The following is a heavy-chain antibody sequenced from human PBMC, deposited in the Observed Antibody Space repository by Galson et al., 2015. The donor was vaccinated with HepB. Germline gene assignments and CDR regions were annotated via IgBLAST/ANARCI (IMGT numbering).Heavy chain of an antibody. CDR1: GFTFSRFW. CDR3: VRGKGYCTNGECSRRGNGLDV. Sequence: SLRLSCAASGFTFSRFWMHWVRQAPGRGLVWASLINRHGNSTSYADSVKGRFTISRDNAKNTLYLQMNSLRAEDTAVYYCVRGKGYCTNGECSRRGNGLDVWGQGTTVTVSS. J-gene: IGHJ6*02. V-gene: IGHV3-74*01. D-gene: IGHD2-8*01. CDR2: INRHGNST.